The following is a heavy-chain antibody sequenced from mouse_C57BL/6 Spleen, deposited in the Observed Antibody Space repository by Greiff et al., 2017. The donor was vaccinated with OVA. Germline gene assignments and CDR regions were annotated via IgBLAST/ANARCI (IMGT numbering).Heavy chain of an antibody. CDR3: ARSPYYYGSSPYAMDY. J-gene: IGHJ4*01. CDR2: IDPSDSYT. Sequence: QVQLQQPGAELVMPGASVKLSCKASGYTFTSYWMHWVKQRPGQGLEWIGEIDPSDSYTNYNQKFKGKSTLTVDKSSSTAYMQLSSLTSEDSAVYYCARSPYYYGSSPYAMDYWGQGTSVTVSS. V-gene: IGHV1-69*01. D-gene: IGHD1-1*01. CDR1: GYTFTSYW.